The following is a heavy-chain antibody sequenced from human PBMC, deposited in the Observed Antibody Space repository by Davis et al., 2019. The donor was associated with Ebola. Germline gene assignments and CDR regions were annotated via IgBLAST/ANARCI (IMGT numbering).Heavy chain of an antibody. D-gene: IGHD5-24*01. Sequence: MPSETLSLICTVSGGSVSSGYYYWSWVRQPPGKGLEWIGYVYYSGSTNYNPSLKSRVTISIDTSKIQFSLKVRSVTAADTAVYYCARGPRDGYNPNPYYFDYWGRGALVTVSS. CDR2: VYYSGST. V-gene: IGHV4-61*01. CDR3: ARGPRDGYNPNPYYFDY. J-gene: IGHJ4*02. CDR1: GGSVSSGYYY.